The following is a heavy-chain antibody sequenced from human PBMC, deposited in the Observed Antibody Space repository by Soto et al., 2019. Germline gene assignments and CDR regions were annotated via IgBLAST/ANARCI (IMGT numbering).Heavy chain of an antibody. V-gene: IGHV3-23*01. CDR1: GFTFSSYA. CDR3: AKDGAAAGSFDY. Sequence: GGSLRLSCAASGFTFSSYAMSWVRQAPGKGLEWVSAISGGGGSTYYADSVKGRFTISRDNSKNTLYLQMNSLRAEDTAVYYCAKDGAAAGSFDYWGQGTLVTVSS. D-gene: IGHD6-13*01. J-gene: IGHJ4*02. CDR2: ISGGGGST.